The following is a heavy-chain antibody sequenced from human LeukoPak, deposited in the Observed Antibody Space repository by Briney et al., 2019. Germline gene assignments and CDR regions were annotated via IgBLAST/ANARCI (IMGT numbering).Heavy chain of an antibody. J-gene: IGHJ6*02. CDR3: ARGSFRGVNSGLDG. CDR1: TITFGCYW. Sequence: GGSLRLSCAASTITFGCYWMSWVRQAPGKGLEWVANIRQDGGEEYYVDSVKSRFTISRNNAEKSLYLQMNSLRAEDTAVYYWARGSFRGVNSGLDGWGQGTTVTVS. D-gene: IGHD3-10*01. V-gene: IGHV3-7*01. CDR2: IRQDGGEE.